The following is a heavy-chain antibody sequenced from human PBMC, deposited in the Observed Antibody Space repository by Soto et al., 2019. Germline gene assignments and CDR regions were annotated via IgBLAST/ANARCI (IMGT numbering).Heavy chain of an antibody. CDR2: ISYDGSDK. D-gene: IGHD3-22*01. V-gene: IGHV3-30*09. CDR3: ARRAWDSYYAIDV. CDR1: GFTYTDFA. J-gene: IGHJ6*02. Sequence: VPLVESGGGEVQPGRSLRLSCAASGFTYTDFALHWVRQAPGKGLEWVAIISYDGSDKYYADSVKGRFAISRDNPKNTLYLEMNSLRPEDTAVYFCARRAWDSYYAIDVWGQGTTVTVFS.